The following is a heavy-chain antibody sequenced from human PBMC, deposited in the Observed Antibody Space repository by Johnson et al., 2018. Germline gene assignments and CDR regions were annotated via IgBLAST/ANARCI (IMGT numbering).Heavy chain of an antibody. CDR2: IKQSGST. J-gene: IGHJ1*01. CDR1: GWRFNGYY. V-gene: IGHV4-34*01. D-gene: IGHD3-3*01. CDR3: ARGPTYFDFWNPSEYFQH. Sequence: QVQLQQWGAGLLKPSETLSLTCAVYGWRFNGYYWSWIRQHPGMGLEWIGEIKQSGSTSYNPSLKRRVTISGDTSKHQPSLNLTSVTAADPALYYCARGPTYFDFWNPSEYFQHWGQGTLATVSS.